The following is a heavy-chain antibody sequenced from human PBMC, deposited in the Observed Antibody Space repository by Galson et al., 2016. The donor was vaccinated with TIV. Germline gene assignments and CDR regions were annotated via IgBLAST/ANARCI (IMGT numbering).Heavy chain of an antibody. CDR2: TYTDDTT. Sequence: SLRLSCAASGFTVSSNYMSWVRQAPGKGLEWVSITYTDDTTYYAQSVKGRFTISRDTSKNMLSLQMKSPRAEDTAFYYFATPTRPNDLDYWGQGILVTVSS. CDR3: ATPTRPNDLDY. J-gene: IGHJ4*02. V-gene: IGHV3-53*01. CDR1: GFTVSSNY. D-gene: IGHD1-1*01.